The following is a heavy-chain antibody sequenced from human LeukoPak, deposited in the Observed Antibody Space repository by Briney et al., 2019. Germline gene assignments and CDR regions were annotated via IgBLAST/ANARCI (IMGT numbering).Heavy chain of an antibody. D-gene: IGHD3-10*01. CDR2: IYTSGST. CDR3: ARAMVRGKKSNYYYYYMDV. CDR1: HGSISSYY. Sequence: SETLSLTCTVSHGSISSYYWNWIRQPAGKGLEWIGRIYTSGSTNYNPSLKSRVTISVDTSKNQFSLKLSSVTAADTAVYYCARAMVRGKKSNYYYYYMDVWGKGTTVTISS. V-gene: IGHV4-4*07. J-gene: IGHJ6*03.